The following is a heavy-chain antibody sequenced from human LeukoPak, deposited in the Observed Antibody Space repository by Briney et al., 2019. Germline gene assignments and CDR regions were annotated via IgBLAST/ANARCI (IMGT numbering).Heavy chain of an antibody. D-gene: IGHD3-10*01. CDR2: ISGSGGST. J-gene: IGHJ5*02. CDR3: ARDIGYPSGGLLGLFDP. Sequence: TGGSLRLSCAASGFTFSSDAMSWVRQAPGKGLEWVSAISGSGGSTYYADSVKGRFTISRDNSKNTLYLQMNSLRAEDTAVYYCARDIGYPSGGLLGLFDPWGQGTLVTVSS. V-gene: IGHV3-23*01. CDR1: GFTFSSDA.